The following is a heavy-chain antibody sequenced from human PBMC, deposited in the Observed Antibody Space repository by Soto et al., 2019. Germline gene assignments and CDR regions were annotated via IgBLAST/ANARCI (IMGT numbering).Heavy chain of an antibody. CDR3: VNDLHISDWC. CDR2: ISSDGFTQ. Sequence: GGSLRLSCAASGFTFSTFAMHWVRRAPGRGLEWVAVISSDGFTQYYADSIRGRFAISRDNSKNSLYLQMNSLRAEDTAVYYCVNDLHISDWCWGRGTLVTVSS. V-gene: IGHV3-30*09. D-gene: IGHD2-21*01. J-gene: IGHJ4*02. CDR1: GFTFSTFA.